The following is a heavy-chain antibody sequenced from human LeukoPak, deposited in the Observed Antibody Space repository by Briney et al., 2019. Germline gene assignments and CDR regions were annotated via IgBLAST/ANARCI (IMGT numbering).Heavy chain of an antibody. D-gene: IGHD3-22*01. CDR3: AADLGPGNSGYSSPIDY. CDR1: GFTFTSSA. V-gene: IGHV1-58*01. J-gene: IGHJ4*02. CDR2: IVVGSGNT. Sequence: SVKVSCKASGFTFTSSAVQWVRQARGQRLEWIGWIVVGSGNTNYAQKFQERVTITRDMSTITASMELSSLRSEDTAVYYCAADLGPGNSGYSSPIDYWGQGTLVTVSS.